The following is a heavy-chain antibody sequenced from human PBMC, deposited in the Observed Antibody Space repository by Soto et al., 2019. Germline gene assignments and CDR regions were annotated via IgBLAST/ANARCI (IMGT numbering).Heavy chain of an antibody. J-gene: IGHJ5*02. V-gene: IGHV3-23*01. D-gene: IGHD6-13*01. CDR1: GFFSSDA. Sequence: EVQLLESGGDLVQPGGSLRLSCVASGFFSSDAMRWVRRAAGGGLEWLAAIRGSGGSTYYADSVKDRFTVSRDNSKNTLYLQMNSLRAEDTAVYYCAIRGDATRWYWLHPWGQGTLVSVSS. CDR2: IRGSGGST. CDR3: AIRGDATRWYWLHP.